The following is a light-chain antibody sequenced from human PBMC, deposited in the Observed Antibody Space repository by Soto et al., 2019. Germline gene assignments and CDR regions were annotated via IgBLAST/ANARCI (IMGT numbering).Light chain of an antibody. V-gene: IGKV3-11*01. J-gene: IGKJ3*01. Sequence: ETVLTQSPATLSLSPGERATLSCRASQSISSYLAWYRQKPGQAPRLLIYDASIRATGIPARFSGSGSGTDFTLTISSLEPEDFAVYYCQQRFTWPSFGPGTKVDIK. CDR3: QQRFTWPS. CDR2: DAS. CDR1: QSISSY.